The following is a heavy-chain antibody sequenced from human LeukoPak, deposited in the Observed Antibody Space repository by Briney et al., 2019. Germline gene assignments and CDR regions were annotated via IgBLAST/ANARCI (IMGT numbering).Heavy chain of an antibody. Sequence: ISYDGSNKYYADSVKGRFTISRDNSKNTLYLQMNSLRAEDTAVYYCASPLYSYGYYYGMDVWGRGTTVTVSS. V-gene: IGHV3-30-3*01. CDR3: ASPLYSYGYYYGMDV. D-gene: IGHD5-18*01. J-gene: IGHJ6*02. CDR2: ISYDGSNK.